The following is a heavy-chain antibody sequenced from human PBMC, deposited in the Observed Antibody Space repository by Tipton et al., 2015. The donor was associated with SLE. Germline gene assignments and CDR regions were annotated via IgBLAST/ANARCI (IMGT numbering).Heavy chain of an antibody. Sequence: SLRLSCAASGFTFSAYTMTWVRQAPGQGLEWVSGISGSGGGTYYADSVKGHFTISRDNSKNMLYLQMNSLRADDTAVYYCARDMPAAGPLDFWGQGTLVTVSS. D-gene: IGHD6-13*01. CDR2: ISGSGGGT. J-gene: IGHJ4*02. V-gene: IGHV3-23*01. CDR3: ARDMPAAGPLDF. CDR1: GFTFSAYT.